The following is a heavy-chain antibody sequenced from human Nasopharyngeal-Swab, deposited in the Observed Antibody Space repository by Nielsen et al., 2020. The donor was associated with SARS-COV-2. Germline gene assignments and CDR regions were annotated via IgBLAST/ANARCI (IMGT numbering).Heavy chain of an antibody. CDR3: ARDSDYVWGSYRLGGY. D-gene: IGHD3-16*02. J-gene: IGHJ4*02. CDR2: INTNTGNP. CDR1: GYTFTSYA. Sequence: ASVKVSCKASGYTFTSYAMNWVRQAPGQGLEWMGWINTNTGNPTYAQGFTGRFVFSLDTSVNTAYLQISSLKAEDTAVYYCARDSDYVWGSYRLGGYWGQGTLVTVSS. V-gene: IGHV7-4-1*02.